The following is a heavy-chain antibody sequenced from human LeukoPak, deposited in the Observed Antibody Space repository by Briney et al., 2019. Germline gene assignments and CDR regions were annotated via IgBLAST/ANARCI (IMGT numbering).Heavy chain of an antibody. CDR2: IYHSGST. J-gene: IGHJ4*02. CDR1: GYSIGSGYS. Sequence: SETLSLTCAVSGYSIGSGYSWGWIRQPPGKGLEWIGSIYHSGSTYYNPSLKSRLTISVDTSKNQFSSRLSSVTAADTAVYYCAKRNSDYYYYFDYRGQGTVVTVSS. V-gene: IGHV4-38-2*01. D-gene: IGHD3-22*01. CDR3: AKRNSDYYYYFDY.